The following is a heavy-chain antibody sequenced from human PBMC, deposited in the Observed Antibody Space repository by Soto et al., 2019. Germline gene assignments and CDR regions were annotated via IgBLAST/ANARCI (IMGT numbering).Heavy chain of an antibody. Sequence: ASVKLSCKASCYTFTSYGISWLRQAPGQGLEWMGWISAYNGNTNYAQKLQGRVTMTTDTSTSTAYMELRSLRSDDTAVYYCARDLGSSPGVTAIHNWFDPWGQGTLVTVSS. D-gene: IGHD2-21*02. J-gene: IGHJ5*02. CDR3: ARDLGSSPGVTAIHNWFDP. CDR1: CYTFTSYG. CDR2: ISAYNGNT. V-gene: IGHV1-18*01.